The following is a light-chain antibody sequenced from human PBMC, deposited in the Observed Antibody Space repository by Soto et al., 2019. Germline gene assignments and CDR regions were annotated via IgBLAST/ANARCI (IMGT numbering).Light chain of an antibody. CDR3: SSYVSSSTVV. CDR1: SSDVGGYNF. J-gene: IGLJ2*01. CDR2: EVT. V-gene: IGLV2-14*01. Sequence: QSVLTQPASVSGSPGQSISISCTGTSSDVGGYNFVSWYQQHPGKAPKLMIYEVTYRPSGVSNRFSGSKSGNTASLTISGLQAEDEADYYCSSYVSSSTVVFGGGTKVTVL.